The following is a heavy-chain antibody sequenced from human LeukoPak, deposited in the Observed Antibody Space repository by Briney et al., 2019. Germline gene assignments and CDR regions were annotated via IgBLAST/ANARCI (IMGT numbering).Heavy chain of an antibody. CDR3: ARVRIAVAGQGLDFDY. D-gene: IGHD6-19*01. CDR1: GYTFTSYG. Sequence: ASVKVSCKASGYTFTSYGISWVRQAPGQGLEWMGWISAYSGNTNYAQKLQGRVTMTTDTSTSTAYMELRSLRSDDTAVYYCARVRIAVAGQGLDFDYWGQGTLVTVSS. CDR2: ISAYSGNT. J-gene: IGHJ4*02. V-gene: IGHV1-18*01.